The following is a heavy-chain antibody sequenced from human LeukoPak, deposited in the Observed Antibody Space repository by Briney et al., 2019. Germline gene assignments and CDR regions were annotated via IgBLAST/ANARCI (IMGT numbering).Heavy chain of an antibody. CDR1: GFTLSAYW. J-gene: IGHJ4*02. CDR3: AREIPGGTTTLDY. Sequence: GGSLRLSCAASGFTLSAYWMSWVRQAPGKGLQWVANIKEEGTVKNYVDSVRGRFTISRDNARNSLFLQMNSLRADDTAVYYCAREIPGGTTTLDYWGQGTLVSVSS. V-gene: IGHV3-7*01. CDR2: IKEEGTVK. D-gene: IGHD1/OR15-1a*01.